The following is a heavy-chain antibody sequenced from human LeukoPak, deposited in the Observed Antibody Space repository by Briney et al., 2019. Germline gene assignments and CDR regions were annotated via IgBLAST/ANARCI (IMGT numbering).Heavy chain of an antibody. CDR3: ARGPQFEWELESGAFDI. D-gene: IGHD1-26*01. J-gene: IGHJ3*02. Sequence: PGGSLRLSCAASGFTFSDYYMSWIRQAPGKGLEWVSYISSSGSTIYYADSVKGRFTISRDNAKNSLYLQMNSLRAEDTAVYYCARGPQFEWELESGAFDIWGQGTMVTVSS. CDR1: GFTFSDYY. CDR2: ISSSGSTI. V-gene: IGHV3-11*01.